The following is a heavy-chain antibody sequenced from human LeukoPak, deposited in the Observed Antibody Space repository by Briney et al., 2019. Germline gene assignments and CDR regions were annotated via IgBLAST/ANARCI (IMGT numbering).Heavy chain of an antibody. CDR3: ARFISGWYNAFDI. V-gene: IGHV3-20*04. Sequence: GGSLRLSCAASGFTFSSYGMSWVRQAPGKGLEWVSGINWNGGSTGYADSVKGRFTISRDNAKNSLYLQMNSLRAEDTALYYCARFISGWYNAFDIWGQGTMVTVSS. CDR2: INWNGGST. CDR1: GFTFSSYG. J-gene: IGHJ3*02. D-gene: IGHD6-19*01.